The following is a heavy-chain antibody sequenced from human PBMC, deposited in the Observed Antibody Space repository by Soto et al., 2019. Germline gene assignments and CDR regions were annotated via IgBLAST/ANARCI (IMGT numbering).Heavy chain of an antibody. CDR3: ARGGGDCSSTSCYAGIYYYYGMDV. Sequence: QVQLVQSGAEVKKPGSSVKVSCKASGGTFSSYAISWVRQAPGQGLEWMGGIIPIFGTANYAQKFQGRVTITADESTSTDYMELSSLRSEDTAVYYCARGGGDCSSTSCYAGIYYYYGMDVWGQGTTVTVSS. CDR1: GGTFSSYA. J-gene: IGHJ6*02. D-gene: IGHD2-2*01. V-gene: IGHV1-69*01. CDR2: IIPIFGTA.